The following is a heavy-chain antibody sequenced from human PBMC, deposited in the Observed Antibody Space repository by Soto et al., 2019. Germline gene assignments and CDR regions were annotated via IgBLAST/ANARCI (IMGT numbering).Heavy chain of an antibody. CDR1: GYGNTSCG. V-gene: IGHV1-18*01. D-gene: IGHD3-10*01. Sequence: ASVNVSCKESGYGNTSCGIRSARQEKKQGLEWMGWISAYNGNTNYAQKLQGRVTMTTDTSTSTAYMELRSLRSDDTAVYYCARTYGWGSYYNNWFGPRGQRPLGSVSS. CDR3: ARTYGWGSYYNNWFGP. CDR2: ISAYNGNT. J-gene: IGHJ5*02.